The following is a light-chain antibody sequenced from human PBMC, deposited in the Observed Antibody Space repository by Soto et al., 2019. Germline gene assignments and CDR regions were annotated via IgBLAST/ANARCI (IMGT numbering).Light chain of an antibody. Sequence: VLTQSPGTLSLSPGERATLSCSASQSIGSSYLAWYQQKPGQAPMLLIYGASSRATGIPDRFSGGGSGTDFSLTISRLDPEDFAVYYCQLYSSSPITFGQGTRLEIK. CDR1: QSIGSSY. V-gene: IGKV3-20*01. J-gene: IGKJ5*01. CDR2: GAS. CDR3: QLYSSSPIT.